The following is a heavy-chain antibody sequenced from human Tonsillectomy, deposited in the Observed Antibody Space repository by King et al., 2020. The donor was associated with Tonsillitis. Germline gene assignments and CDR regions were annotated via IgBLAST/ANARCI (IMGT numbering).Heavy chain of an antibody. V-gene: IGHV4-30-4*08. CDR1: GGSISRGDDY. CDR3: ARGEGSGSSGVHEWIDS. D-gene: IGHD3-10*01. J-gene: IGHJ5*01. CDR2: IYYNGNT. Sequence: VQLQESGPRLVMPSQTLSLTCTVSGGSISRGDDYWSWIRQSPGKGLEWIGYIYYNGNTFYNSSLKSRVTISINMSKTQFSLKLRSVTVADTAVYYCARGEGSGSSGVHEWIDSWGQGVPVTVSS.